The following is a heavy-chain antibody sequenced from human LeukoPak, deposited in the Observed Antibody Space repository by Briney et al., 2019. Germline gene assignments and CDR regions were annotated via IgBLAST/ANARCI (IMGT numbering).Heavy chain of an antibody. Sequence: PGESLKISFKGSGYRFTSYWIGWVRQMPGKGLAWMGIIYPGDSDTRYSPSFQGQVTISADKSISTAYLKWSSLKASDTAMYYCVVGSSSLPVDYWGQGTLVTVSS. CDR2: IYPGDSDT. V-gene: IGHV5-51*01. D-gene: IGHD6-6*01. CDR1: GYRFTSYW. J-gene: IGHJ4*02. CDR3: VVGSSSLPVDY.